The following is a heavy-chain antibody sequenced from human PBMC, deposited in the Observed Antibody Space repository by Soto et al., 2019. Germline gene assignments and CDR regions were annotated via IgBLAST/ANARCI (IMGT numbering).Heavy chain of an antibody. J-gene: IGHJ4*02. CDR1: GFTFSSEG. Sequence: HGGSLRLSCTACGFTFSSEGMPWARQAPGKGLEWVAVISYDGSNKYYADSVKGRFTISRDNSKNPLYLQMNSLGAEDTAVYYWAKDKVVMSRGRPDYWGQGT. CDR3: AKDKVVMSRGRPDY. D-gene: IGHD3-22*01. V-gene: IGHV3-30*18. CDR2: ISYDGSNK.